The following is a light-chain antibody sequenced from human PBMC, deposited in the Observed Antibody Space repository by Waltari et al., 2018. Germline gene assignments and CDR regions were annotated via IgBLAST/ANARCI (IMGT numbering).Light chain of an antibody. CDR1: QSVSSTY. J-gene: IGKJ2*01. CDR2: GAD. V-gene: IGKV3-20*01. Sequence: ELVLTQSPDTLSLSPGVRATPSCRASQSVSSTYLVWNQQKPGQAPRLLIYGADTRATGIPDRFSGSGSGTDFTLTISRLEPEDFAVYYCQLYDTSHTYTFGQGTKLEIK. CDR3: QLYDTSHTYT.